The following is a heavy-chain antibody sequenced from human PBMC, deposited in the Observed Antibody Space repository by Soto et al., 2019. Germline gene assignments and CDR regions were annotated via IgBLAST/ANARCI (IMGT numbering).Heavy chain of an antibody. Sequence: KISSSVSGYSSANYWIGWVRQKHGKGLEWMGIIYPGDSDTRYSPSFQGQVTTSADKSISTAYLQWSSLKASDTAMYYCARPKYYGSGSYLGYYGMDVWGQGTTVTVSS. D-gene: IGHD3-10*01. V-gene: IGHV5-51*01. CDR2: IYPGDSDT. CDR1: GYSSANYW. CDR3: ARPKYYGSGSYLGYYGMDV. J-gene: IGHJ6*02.